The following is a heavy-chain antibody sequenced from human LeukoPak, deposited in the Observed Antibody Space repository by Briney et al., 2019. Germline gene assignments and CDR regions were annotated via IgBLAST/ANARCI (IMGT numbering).Heavy chain of an antibody. D-gene: IGHD3-22*01. CDR3: ARDDSSGVLDY. V-gene: IGHV3-21*01. CDR2: IXSXSSYX. CDR1: GXXXXXXX. Sequence: GGSLRLSCAXXGXXXXXXXXXXXXXAXXXXLXXVXSIXSXSSYXYYXDSVXGRFTISRDNAKNSLYLQMNSLRAEDTAVYYCARDDSSGVLDYWGQGTLVTVSS. J-gene: IGHJ4*02.